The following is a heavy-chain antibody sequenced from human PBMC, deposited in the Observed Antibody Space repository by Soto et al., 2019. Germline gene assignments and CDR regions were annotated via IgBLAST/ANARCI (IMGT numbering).Heavy chain of an antibody. Sequence: GGSLRLSCAASGFTFSSYAMSWVRQAPGKGLEWVSAISGSGGSTYYADSVKGRFTISRDNSKNTLYLQMNSLRAEDTAGYYCAKMRRNLEYYGSGNYFDYWGQGTLVTVSS. J-gene: IGHJ4*02. D-gene: IGHD3-10*01. CDR1: GFTFSSYA. CDR3: AKMRRNLEYYGSGNYFDY. CDR2: ISGSGGST. V-gene: IGHV3-23*01.